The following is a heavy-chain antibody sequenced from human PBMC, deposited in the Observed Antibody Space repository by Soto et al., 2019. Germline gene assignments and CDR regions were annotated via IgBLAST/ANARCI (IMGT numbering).Heavy chain of an antibody. V-gene: IGHV4-4*02. Sequence: PSETLSLTCAVSGGSISSSNWWSWVRQPPGKGLEWIGEIYHSGSTNYNPSLKSRVTISVDKSKNQFSLKLSSVTAADTAVYYCASVLGYSYGYSDYWGQGTLVTVSS. CDR1: GGSISSSNW. J-gene: IGHJ4*02. CDR2: IYHSGST. D-gene: IGHD5-18*01. CDR3: ASVLGYSYGYSDY.